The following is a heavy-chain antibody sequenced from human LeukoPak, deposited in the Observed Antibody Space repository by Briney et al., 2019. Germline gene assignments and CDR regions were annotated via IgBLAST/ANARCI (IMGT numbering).Heavy chain of an antibody. J-gene: IGHJ4*02. CDR1: GFTFDDYG. D-gene: IGHD3-10*01. CDR3: AKGWYGSGSSSLQLIDY. V-gene: IGHV3-20*04. Sequence: GGSLRLSCAASGFTFDDYGLSWVRQAPGKGLEWVSTINWNGGSTGYADSVKGRFTISRDNAKNSLYLQMNSLRAEDTAVYYCAKGWYGSGSSSLQLIDYWGQGTLVTVSS. CDR2: INWNGGST.